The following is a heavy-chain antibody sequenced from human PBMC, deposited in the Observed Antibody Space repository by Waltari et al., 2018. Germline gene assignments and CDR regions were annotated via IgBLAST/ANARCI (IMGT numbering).Heavy chain of an antibody. Sequence: EVQLVESVGGLIQPGGSLRLSCAASGFTVSSNYMSWVRQAPGKGLEWVSVIYSGGSTYYADSVKGRFTISRDNSKNTLYLQMNSLRAEDTAVYYCARELGRSGWYPNAGYFQHWGQGTLVTVSS. J-gene: IGHJ1*01. CDR2: IYSGGST. D-gene: IGHD6-19*01. CDR3: ARELGRSGWYPNAGYFQH. V-gene: IGHV3-53*01. CDR1: GFTVSSNY.